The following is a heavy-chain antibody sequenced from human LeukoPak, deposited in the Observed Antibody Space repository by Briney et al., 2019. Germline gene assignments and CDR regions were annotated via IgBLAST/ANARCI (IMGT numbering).Heavy chain of an antibody. V-gene: IGHV3-23*01. Sequence: GGSLRLSCATSRFSFSSHAMTWVRQAPGKGLEWLSAISISGDDTYYADSVKGRFTISRDNSKNTLYLQMNSLSADDTAMYYCANEIRPNDYWGQGTLVTVSS. CDR3: ANEIRPNDY. D-gene: IGHD4-17*01. J-gene: IGHJ4*02. CDR2: ISISGDDT. CDR1: RFSFSSHA.